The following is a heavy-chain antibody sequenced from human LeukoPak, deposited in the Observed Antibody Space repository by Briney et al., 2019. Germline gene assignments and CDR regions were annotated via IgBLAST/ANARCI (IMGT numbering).Heavy chain of an antibody. CDR1: GYSISSGYY. Sequence: PSETLSLTCTVSGYSISSGYYWGWIRQPPGKGLEWIGSIYHSGSTYYNPSLKSRVTISVDTSKNQFSLKLSSVTAADTAVYYCASGYCGGACQLGGVDMWGQGTTVTVSS. CDR3: ASGYCGGACQLGGVDM. V-gene: IGHV4-38-2*02. J-gene: IGHJ3*02. D-gene: IGHD2-21*02. CDR2: IYHSGST.